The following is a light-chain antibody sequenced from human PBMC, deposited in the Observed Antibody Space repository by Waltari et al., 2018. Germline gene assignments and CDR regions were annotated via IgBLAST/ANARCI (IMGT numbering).Light chain of an antibody. CDR3: ASWDDSLISLL. J-gene: IGLJ2*01. V-gene: IGLV1-44*01. CDR1: ISNVGSNA. Sequence: QSELTQPPSASGPPGQTVTIPCSGSISNVGSNAVSWYQHVTGPAPKPVHYDDRYRPSGVPDRFSGSKSGASASLAISGLQSEDEADYYCASWDDSLISLLFGGGTKLTVL. CDR2: DDR.